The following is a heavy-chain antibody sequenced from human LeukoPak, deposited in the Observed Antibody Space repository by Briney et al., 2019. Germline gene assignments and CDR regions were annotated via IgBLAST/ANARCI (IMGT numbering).Heavy chain of an antibody. Sequence: PSETLSLTCTVSGGSISSYYWSWIRQPPGKGLEWIGYIHFSGSTSYNPSLKSRVTISVDTSKNHFSLKLSSVTAADTAMYYCARSFYGGNSDYWGQGTLLTVSS. CDR3: ARSFYGGNSDY. CDR1: GGSISSYY. V-gene: IGHV4-59*01. J-gene: IGHJ4*02. CDR2: IHFSGST. D-gene: IGHD4-23*01.